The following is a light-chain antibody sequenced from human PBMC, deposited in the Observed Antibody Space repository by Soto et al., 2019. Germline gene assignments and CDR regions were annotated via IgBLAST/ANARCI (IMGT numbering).Light chain of an antibody. CDR1: QSVSSSS. V-gene: IGKV3-20*01. Sequence: EIVLTQSPGTLSLSPGKRATLSCRASQSVSSSSLAWYQQRPGQAPRLLIYGASRRASGIPDRFSGTGTGTDFILTISKLEPEDLAVYYCHQYGASPWTFGPGTKVEV. J-gene: IGKJ1*01. CDR3: HQYGASPWT. CDR2: GAS.